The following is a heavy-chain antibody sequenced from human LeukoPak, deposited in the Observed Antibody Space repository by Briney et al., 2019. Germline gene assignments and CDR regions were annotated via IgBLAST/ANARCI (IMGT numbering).Heavy chain of an antibody. J-gene: IGHJ4*02. CDR1: GGSISGSSYY. CDR3: ARDSSPFDY. Sequence: SETLSLTCTVSGGSISGSSYYWGWIRQPPGKGLEWIGSIYYSGSTYYNPSLKSRVTISLDTSKNQFSLKLSSVTAADTAVYYRARDSSPFDYWGQGTLVTVSS. CDR2: IYYSGST. V-gene: IGHV4-39*07.